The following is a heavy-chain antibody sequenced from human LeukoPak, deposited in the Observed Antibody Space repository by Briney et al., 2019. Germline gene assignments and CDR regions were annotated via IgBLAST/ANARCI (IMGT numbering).Heavy chain of an antibody. CDR1: GYSISSGYY. Sequence: SETLSLTCAVSGYSISSGYYWGWIRQPPGKGLEWIGSIYLSGSTYDNPSLKSRVTISLDTSKNRFSLKLTSVTAADTAVYYCARHASYSSGWHDYWGQGTLVTVSS. V-gene: IGHV4-38-2*01. D-gene: IGHD6-25*01. J-gene: IGHJ4*02. CDR3: ARHASYSSGWHDY. CDR2: IYLSGST.